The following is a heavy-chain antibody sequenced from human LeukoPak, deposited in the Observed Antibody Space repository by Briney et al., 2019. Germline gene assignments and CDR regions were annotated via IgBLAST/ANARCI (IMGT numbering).Heavy chain of an antibody. D-gene: IGHD1-26*01. CDR1: GYTFTGYY. CDR2: INPNSGGT. Sequence: ASVKVSCKASGYTFTGYYMHWVRQAPGQGLEWMGWINPNSGGTNYAQKFQGRVTMTRDTSTSTAYMELSRLRSDDTAVYYCARDRPYSGSYSLHYYYYMDVWGKGTTVTVSS. J-gene: IGHJ6*03. CDR3: ARDRPYSGSYSLHYYYYMDV. V-gene: IGHV1-2*02.